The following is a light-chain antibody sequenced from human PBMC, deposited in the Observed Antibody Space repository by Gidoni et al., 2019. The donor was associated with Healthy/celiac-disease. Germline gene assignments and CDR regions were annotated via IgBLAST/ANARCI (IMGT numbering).Light chain of an antibody. CDR3: QQSYSTPLYT. CDR1: QSISSY. CDR2: AAS. Sequence: DIQMTQSPSSLSASVGERVTITCRASQSISSYLNWYQQKPWKAPKLLIYAASSLQSGVPSRFSGSVSGTDFTLTISSLQPEDFATYYFQQSYSTPLYTFGQGTKLEIK. J-gene: IGKJ2*01. V-gene: IGKV1-39*01.